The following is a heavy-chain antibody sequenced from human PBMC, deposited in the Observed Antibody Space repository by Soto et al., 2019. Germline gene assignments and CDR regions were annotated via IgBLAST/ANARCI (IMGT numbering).Heavy chain of an antibody. J-gene: IGHJ4*01. D-gene: IGHD5-18*01. V-gene: IGHV3-30-3*01. CDR3: ARHDPVDTSY. CDR2: ISYDGSNK. Sequence: QVQLVESGGGVVQPGRSLRLSCAASGFTFSSYAMHWVRQAPGKGLEWVAVISYDGSNKYYADSVKGRFTISRGNSKNTLYLQMNSLRAQDTAVYYCARHDPVDTSYWGHGTPVTVSS. CDR1: GFTFSSYA.